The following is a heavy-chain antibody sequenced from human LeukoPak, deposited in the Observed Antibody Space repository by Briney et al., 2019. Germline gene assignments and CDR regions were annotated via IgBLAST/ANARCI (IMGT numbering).Heavy chain of an antibody. J-gene: IGHJ4*02. CDR2: ITGSGSMV. D-gene: IGHD5-24*01. V-gene: IGHV3-48*03. CDR1: GFTFSSFE. Sequence: QPGGSLRLSCAASGFTFSSFEMNWVRQAPGKGLEWLSYITGSGSMVYYADSVKGRFTISRDNAKNSLYLQMNSLRAEDTAVYYCARMRDGYMGRYYFDYWGQGTLVTVSS. CDR3: ARMRDGYMGRYYFDY.